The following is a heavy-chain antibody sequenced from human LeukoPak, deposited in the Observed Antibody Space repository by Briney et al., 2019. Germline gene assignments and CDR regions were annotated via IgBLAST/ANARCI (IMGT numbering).Heavy chain of an antibody. D-gene: IGHD1-26*01. J-gene: IGHJ4*02. V-gene: IGHV3-23*01. Sequence: GGSLRLSCAASGFTFTSYAMSWVRQAPGKGLEWVSAITGSGGSTYYADSVKGRFIISRDNSKNTLYLQINSLTVDDAALYYCARGGVYIGSFFDYWGQGTLVTVSS. CDR1: GFTFTSYA. CDR2: ITGSGGST. CDR3: ARGGVYIGSFFDY.